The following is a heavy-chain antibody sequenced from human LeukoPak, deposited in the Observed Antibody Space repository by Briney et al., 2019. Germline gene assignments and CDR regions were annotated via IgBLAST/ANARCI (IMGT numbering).Heavy chain of an antibody. Sequence: PSETLSLTCAVYGGSFSGYYWSWIRQPPGKGLECIGFIYYRGSTYYNPSLKSRVTISVDTSKNQFSLKLTSVTAADTAVYYCARGWGPAYCGGDCHRHFDYWGQGTLVTVSS. CDR2: IYYRGST. CDR3: ARGWGPAYCGGDCHRHFDY. D-gene: IGHD2-21*02. J-gene: IGHJ4*02. V-gene: IGHV4-59*12. CDR1: GGSFSGYY.